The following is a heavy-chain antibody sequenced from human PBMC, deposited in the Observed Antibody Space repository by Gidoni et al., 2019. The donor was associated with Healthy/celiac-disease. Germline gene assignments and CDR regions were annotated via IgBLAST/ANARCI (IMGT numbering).Heavy chain of an antibody. J-gene: IGHJ3*02. CDR1: GGTFSSYA. Sequence: QVQLVQSGAEVKKPGSSVKVSCQASGGTFSSYAISWVRQAPGQGLEWMGRIIPILGIANYAQKFQGRVTITADKSTSTAYMELSSLRSEDTAVYYCAQTYYYDSSGYGGAFDIWGQGTMVTVSS. D-gene: IGHD3-22*01. CDR3: AQTYYYDSSGYGGAFDI. V-gene: IGHV1-69*09. CDR2: IIPILGIA.